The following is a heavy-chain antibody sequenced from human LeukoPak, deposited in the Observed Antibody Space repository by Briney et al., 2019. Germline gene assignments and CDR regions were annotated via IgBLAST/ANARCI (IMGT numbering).Heavy chain of an antibody. D-gene: IGHD5-18*01. V-gene: IGHV3-33*08. Sequence: GGSLRLSWGASGFTFSKYGLHWIRHGPGRGREWLAESWYDASKEYYQNSVEGRFTISRDDSKNTLYLQMNSLRPEDTAMYYCARDFEFTTEDTFASPDYWGQGTLVTVSS. CDR1: GFTFSKYG. J-gene: IGHJ4*02. CDR3: ARDFEFTTEDTFASPDY. CDR2: SWYDASKE.